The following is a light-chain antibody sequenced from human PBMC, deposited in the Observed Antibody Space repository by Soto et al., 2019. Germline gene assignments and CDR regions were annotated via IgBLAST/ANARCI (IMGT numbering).Light chain of an antibody. J-gene: IGKJ1*01. Sequence: EIVLTQSPGTLSLSPGERATLSCRASQSVSNNYLAWYQRKPGQAPRLLIYGASSRATDIPGRFSGSGSGTDFTLTITRLEPEDFAVYYCQQYGSSPPTFGQGTKVEIK. V-gene: IGKV3-20*01. CDR2: GAS. CDR1: QSVSNNY. CDR3: QQYGSSPPT.